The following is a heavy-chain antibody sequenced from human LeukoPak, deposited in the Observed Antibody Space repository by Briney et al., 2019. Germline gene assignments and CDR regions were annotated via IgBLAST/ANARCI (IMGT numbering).Heavy chain of an antibody. D-gene: IGHD2-2*01. CDR2: ISYDGSNK. CDR3: AREPDIVVVPAASLDY. J-gene: IGHJ4*02. CDR1: GFTFSSYA. Sequence: PGRSLRLSCAASGFTFSSYAMHWVSQAPGKGLEWVAVISYDGSNKYYADSVKGRFTISRDNSENTLYLQMNSLRAEDTAVYYCAREPDIVVVPAASLDYWGQGTLVTVSS. V-gene: IGHV3-30-3*01.